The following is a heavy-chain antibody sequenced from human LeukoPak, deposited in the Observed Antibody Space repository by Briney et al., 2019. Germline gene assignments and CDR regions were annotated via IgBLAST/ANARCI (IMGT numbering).Heavy chain of an antibody. V-gene: IGHV3-21*01. D-gene: IGHD5-18*01. CDR3: ARVVMLGYGSETGDY. CDR1: GFTFSSYS. CDR2: ISSSSSYI. Sequence: GGSLRLSCAASGFTFSSYSMNWVRQAPGKGLEWVSSISSSSSYIYYADSVKGRFTISRDNAKNSLYLQMNSLRAEDTAVYYCARVVMLGYGSETGDYWGQGTLVTVSS. J-gene: IGHJ4*02.